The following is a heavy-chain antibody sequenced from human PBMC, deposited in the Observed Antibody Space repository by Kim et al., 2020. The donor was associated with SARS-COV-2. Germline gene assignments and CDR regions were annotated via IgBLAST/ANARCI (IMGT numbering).Heavy chain of an antibody. CDR2: ISGSGATT. CDR1: GFTFSTYA. CDR3: AKDLSLFDI. Sequence: GGSLRLSCTASGFTFSTYAMSWVRQAPGKGLEWVSGISGSGATTYYADSVKGWFTISRDNSMNTLSLEMNSLRAEDTALYYCAKDLSLFDIWGQGTMVTV. J-gene: IGHJ3*02. V-gene: IGHV3-23*01.